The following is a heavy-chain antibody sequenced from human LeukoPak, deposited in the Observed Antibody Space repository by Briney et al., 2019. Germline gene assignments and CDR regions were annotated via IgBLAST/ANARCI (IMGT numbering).Heavy chain of an antibody. J-gene: IGHJ4*02. CDR3: ARVVGLRYLDWLPHFDY. CDR1: GFTFSSYW. V-gene: IGHV3-7*03. Sequence: GGSLRLSCAASGFTFSSYWMSWVRQAPGKGLEWVANIKQDGSEKYYVDSVKGRFTISRDNAKNSLYLQMNSLRAEDTAVYYCARVVGLRYLDWLPHFDYWGQGTLVTVSS. CDR2: IKQDGSEK. D-gene: IGHD3-9*01.